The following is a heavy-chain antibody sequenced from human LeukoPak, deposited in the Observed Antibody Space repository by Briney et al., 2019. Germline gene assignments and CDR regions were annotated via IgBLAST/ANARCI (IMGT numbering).Heavy chain of an antibody. V-gene: IGHV3-23*01. Sequence: GGSLRLSCAASGFSFSDYAMSWVRQAPGKGLEWVSAIGGSSGSTNYADSVKGRFTISRDSSKNTVYLQMNSLRAEDTAVYYCAKDRCSTTSCYLPDYWGQGTLVTVSS. CDR1: GFSFSDYA. J-gene: IGHJ4*02. D-gene: IGHD2-2*01. CDR2: IGGSSGST. CDR3: AKDRCSTTSCYLPDY.